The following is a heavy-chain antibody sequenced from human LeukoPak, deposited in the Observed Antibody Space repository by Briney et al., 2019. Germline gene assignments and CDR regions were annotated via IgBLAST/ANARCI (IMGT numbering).Heavy chain of an antibody. CDR3: TSRKYYDSSGYDY. V-gene: IGHV3-15*01. J-gene: IGHJ4*02. Sequence: GGSLRLSCAASGFTFTNAWMNWVRQAPGKGLEWVGRIKSKTDGGTTDYAAPVKGRFTISRDDSKNTAYLQMNSLKTEDTGVYYCTSRKYYDSSGYDYWGQGALVTVSS. D-gene: IGHD3-22*01. CDR2: IKSKTDGGTT. CDR1: GFTFTNAW.